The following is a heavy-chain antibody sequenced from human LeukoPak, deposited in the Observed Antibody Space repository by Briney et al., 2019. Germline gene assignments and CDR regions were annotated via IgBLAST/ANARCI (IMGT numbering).Heavy chain of an antibody. Sequence: SETLSLSCAVYGGSFSGYYWSWIRQPPGKGLEWIGEINHSGSTNYNPSLKSRVTISVDTSKNQFSLKLSSVTAADTAVYYCARGRPVPGGAFDIWGQGTMVTVSS. D-gene: IGHD1-26*01. CDR3: ARGRPVPGGAFDI. CDR2: INHSGST. V-gene: IGHV4-34*01. CDR1: GGSFSGYY. J-gene: IGHJ3*02.